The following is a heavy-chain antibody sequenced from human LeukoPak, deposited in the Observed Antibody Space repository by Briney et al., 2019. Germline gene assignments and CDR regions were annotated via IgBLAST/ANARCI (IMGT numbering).Heavy chain of an antibody. CDR3: ARDNDYGDWKAFDI. Sequence: SETLSLTCTVSGGSISSYYWSWIRQPPGKGLEWSGYIYYSGSTNYNPSLKSRVTISVDTSKNQFSLKLSSVTAADTAVYYCARDNDYGDWKAFDIWGQGTMVTVSS. CDR2: IYYSGST. CDR1: GGSISSYY. J-gene: IGHJ3*02. D-gene: IGHD4-17*01. V-gene: IGHV4-59*01.